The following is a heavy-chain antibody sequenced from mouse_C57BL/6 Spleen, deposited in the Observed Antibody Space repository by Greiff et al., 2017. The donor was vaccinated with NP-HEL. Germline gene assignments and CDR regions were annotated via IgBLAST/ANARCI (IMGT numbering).Heavy chain of an antibody. V-gene: IGHV5-6*01. CDR1: GFTFSSYG. D-gene: IGHD1-1*01. Sequence: EVQRVESGGDLVKPGGSLKLSCAASGFTFSSYGMSWVRQTPDKRLEWVATISSGGSYTYYPDSVKGRFTISRDNAKNTLYLQMSSLKSEDTAMYYCASYYDDGRSYYAMDYWGQGTSVTVSS. CDR2: ISSGGSYT. J-gene: IGHJ4*01. CDR3: ASYYDDGRSYYAMDY.